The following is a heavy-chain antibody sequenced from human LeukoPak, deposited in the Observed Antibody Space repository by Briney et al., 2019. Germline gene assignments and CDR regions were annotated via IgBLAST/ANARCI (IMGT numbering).Heavy chain of an antibody. Sequence: PGGSPRLSCVASGFTVSSNYMSWLRQAPGKGLEWVSVIYSGGSTYYADSVKGRFTISRDNSKNTLYLQMNSLRAEDTAVYYCARVGLGRGLDYWGQGTLVTVSS. V-gene: IGHV3-53*01. CDR1: GFTVSSNY. D-gene: IGHD1-26*01. J-gene: IGHJ4*02. CDR2: IYSGGST. CDR3: ARVGLGRGLDY.